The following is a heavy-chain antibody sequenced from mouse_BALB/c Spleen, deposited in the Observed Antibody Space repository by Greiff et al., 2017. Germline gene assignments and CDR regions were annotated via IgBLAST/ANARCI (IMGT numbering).Heavy chain of an antibody. CDR3: TRLGRLAY. J-gene: IGHJ3*01. V-gene: IGHV1-15*01. CDR2: IDPETGGT. D-gene: IGHD4-1*01. CDR1: GYTFTDYE. Sequence: VQVVESGAELVRPGASVTLSCKASGYTFTDYEMHWVKQTPVHGLEWIGAIDPETGGTAYNQKFKGKATLTADKSSSTAYMELRSLTSEDSAVYYCTRLGRLAYWGQGTLVTVSA.